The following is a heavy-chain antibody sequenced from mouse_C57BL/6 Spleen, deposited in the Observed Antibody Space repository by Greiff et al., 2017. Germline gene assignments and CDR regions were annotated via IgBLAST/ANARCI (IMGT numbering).Heavy chain of an antibody. CDR1: GYTFTSYW. V-gene: IGHV1-59*01. CDR3: ARAYYYGSSYFFAY. Sequence: QVHVKQPGAELVRPGTSVKLSCKASGYTFTSYWMHWVKQRPGQGLEWIGVIDPSDSYTNYTQKFKGKATLTVDTSSSTAYMQLSSLTSEDSAVYYGARAYYYGSSYFFAYWGQGTLVTVSA. J-gene: IGHJ3*01. D-gene: IGHD1-1*01. CDR2: IDPSDSYT.